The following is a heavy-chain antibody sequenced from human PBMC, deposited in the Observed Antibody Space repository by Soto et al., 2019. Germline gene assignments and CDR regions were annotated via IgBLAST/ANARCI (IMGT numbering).Heavy chain of an antibody. CDR1: GFTFSSYA. CDR3: AKRRGAGGHFDY. D-gene: IGHD2-15*01. V-gene: IGHV3-23*01. J-gene: IGHJ4*02. Sequence: LRLSCAASGFTFSSYAMGWVRQGPGKGLEWVAVVSIGGSTHYADSVRGRFTISRDNSKNTLSLQMNSLTAEDTAVYFCAKRRGAGGHFDYWGQGALVTVSS. CDR2: VSIGGST.